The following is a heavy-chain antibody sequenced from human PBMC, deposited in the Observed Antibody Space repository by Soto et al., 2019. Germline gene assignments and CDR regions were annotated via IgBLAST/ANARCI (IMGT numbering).Heavy chain of an antibody. V-gene: IGHV4-4*07. CDR1: GGSIGSYY. CDR2: IYTSGST. CDR3: AREGPIAAAGGFDY. J-gene: IGHJ4*02. D-gene: IGHD6-13*01. Sequence: SETLSLTCTVSGGSIGSYYWSWIRQPAGKGLEWIGRIYTSGSTNYNPSLKSRVTMSVDTSKNQFSLKLSSVTAADTAVYYCAREGPIAAAGGFDYWGQGTLVTVSS.